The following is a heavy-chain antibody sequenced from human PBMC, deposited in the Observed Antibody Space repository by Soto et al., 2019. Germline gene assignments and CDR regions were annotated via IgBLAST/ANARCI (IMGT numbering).Heavy chain of an antibody. CDR3: GTLNMVRGVRTFDY. CDR1: GGSISSGGYY. CDR2: IYYTGST. D-gene: IGHD3-10*01. Sequence: QVQLQESGPGLVKPSQTLSLTCTVSGGSISSGGYYWVWIRQHQGKVLEWIGHIYYTGSTYYNPSLKSRVTMSVDKSKNQFSLKLSSVPAADTAVYYCGTLNMVRGVRTFDYWGQGTLVSVAS. J-gene: IGHJ4*02. V-gene: IGHV4-31*03.